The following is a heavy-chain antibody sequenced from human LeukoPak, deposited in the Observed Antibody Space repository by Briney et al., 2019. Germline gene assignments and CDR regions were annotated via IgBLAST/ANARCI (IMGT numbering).Heavy chain of an antibody. Sequence: GASVKVSCKASGYTFTSYGISWVRQAPGQGLEWMGWISAYNGNTNYAQKLQGRVTMTTDTSTSTAYMELRSLRSDDTAVYYCARVQRMIVVPRAFDIWGQGTMVTVSS. CDR1: GYTFTSYG. J-gene: IGHJ3*02. V-gene: IGHV1-18*01. CDR3: ARVQRMIVVPRAFDI. D-gene: IGHD3-22*01. CDR2: ISAYNGNT.